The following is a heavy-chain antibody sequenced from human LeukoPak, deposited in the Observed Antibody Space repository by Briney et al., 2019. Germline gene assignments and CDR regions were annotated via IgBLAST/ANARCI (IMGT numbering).Heavy chain of an antibody. D-gene: IGHD5-24*01. CDR3: ASGYLRWLQELSPFDY. CDR1: GYTFTSYY. J-gene: IGHJ4*02. V-gene: IGHV1-46*01. CDR2: INPSGGST. Sequence: ASVKVSCKASGYTFTSYYMHWVRQAPGQGLEWMGIINPSGGSTSYAQKFQGRVTMTRDTSTSTVYMELSSLRSEDTAVYYCASGYLRWLQELSPFDYWGQGTLVTVSS.